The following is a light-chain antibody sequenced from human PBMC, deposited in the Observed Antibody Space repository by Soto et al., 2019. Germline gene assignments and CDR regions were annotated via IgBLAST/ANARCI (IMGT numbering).Light chain of an antibody. CDR1: QSVNNY. CDR2: DTT. J-gene: IGKJ4*01. Sequence: ETVLTQSPDTLSLSPGDRATLSCRASQSVNNYLAWYQQKPGQVPRLLIYDTTNRAAGTPARFSGSGSGIDFTLTISSLAPEDFAVYYCQQRNDWPLSFGGGTRVEMK. CDR3: QQRNDWPLS. V-gene: IGKV3-11*01.